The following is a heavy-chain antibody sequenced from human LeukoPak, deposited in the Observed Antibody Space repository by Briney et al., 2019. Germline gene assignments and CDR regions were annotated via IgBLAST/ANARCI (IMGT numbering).Heavy chain of an antibody. J-gene: IGHJ4*02. CDR3: ARGRSTFDY. CDR1: GFTFDDYG. Sequence: GGSLRLSCAVSGFTFDDYGMSWVRHAPGKRLEWVSGINWNGGSIVYADSVKGRFTISRDNVKNSLYLQMNSLRAEDTALYYCARGRSTFDYWGQGTLVTVSS. V-gene: IGHV3-20*04. CDR2: INWNGGSI. D-gene: IGHD2-2*01.